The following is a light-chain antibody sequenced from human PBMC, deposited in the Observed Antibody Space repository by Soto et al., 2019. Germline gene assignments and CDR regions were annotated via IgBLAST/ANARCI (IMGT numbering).Light chain of an antibody. CDR3: QPYDASPT. V-gene: IGKV3-20*01. J-gene: IGKJ1*01. CDR1: QSINNNY. CDR2: GAS. Sequence: EIVLTQSPGTLSLSAGERATLSCRASQSINNNYLAWYQQKPGQAPTVLIYGASSRAPGIPDRFSGSGSGTDFTLTISRLEPGDFAVYYCQPYDASPTFGQGTKVEIK.